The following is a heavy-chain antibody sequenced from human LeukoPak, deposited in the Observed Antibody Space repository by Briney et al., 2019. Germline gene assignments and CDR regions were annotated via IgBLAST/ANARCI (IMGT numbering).Heavy chain of an antibody. CDR2: IYYSGST. Sequence: SETLSLTCTVSGGSISSSSYYWGWIRQPPGKGLEWIGSIYYSGSTYYNPSLKSRVTISVDTSKNQFSLKLSSVTAADTAVYYCARSAAIDTVVVFDYWGQGTLVTVSS. CDR3: ARSAAIDTVVVFDY. D-gene: IGHD2-2*01. J-gene: IGHJ4*02. V-gene: IGHV4-39*07. CDR1: GGSISSSSYY.